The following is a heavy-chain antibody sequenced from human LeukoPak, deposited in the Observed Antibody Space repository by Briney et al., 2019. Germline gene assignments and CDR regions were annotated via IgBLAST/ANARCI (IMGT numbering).Heavy chain of an antibody. D-gene: IGHD3-3*01. CDR3: AKDRTSYDFFDY. CDR2: IKNRADGGTT. J-gene: IGHJ4*02. V-gene: IGHV3-15*01. Sequence: GGSLRLSCAASGFTFDNTWMTWVRQAPGKGLEWVGHIKNRADGGTTDYAAPVKGRFSISRDDSKNSLYLQMNSLRAEDTAVYYCAKDRTSYDFFDYWGQGTLVTVSS. CDR1: GFTFDNTW.